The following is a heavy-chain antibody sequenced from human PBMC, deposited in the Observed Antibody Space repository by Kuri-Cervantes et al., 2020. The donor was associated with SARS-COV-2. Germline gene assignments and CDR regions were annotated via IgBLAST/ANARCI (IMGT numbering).Heavy chain of an antibody. CDR1: GYTLTELS. Sequence: ASVKVSCKVSGYTLTELSMHWVRQAPGKGLEWMGGFDPEDGETIYAQKFQGRVTMTEDTSTDTAYMELSSLRSEDTAVFYRARATNYDFYMDVWGKGTTVTVSS. CDR2: FDPEDGET. D-gene: IGHD3-3*01. J-gene: IGHJ6*03. CDR3: ARATNYDFYMDV. V-gene: IGHV1-24*01.